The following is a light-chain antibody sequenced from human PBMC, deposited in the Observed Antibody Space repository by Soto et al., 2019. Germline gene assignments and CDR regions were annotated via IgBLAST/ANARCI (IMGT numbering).Light chain of an antibody. CDR1: QSIPSS. CDR3: QQSYSTPFT. J-gene: IGKJ3*01. Sequence: DIQMTQSPSTLSASVGDRVTITCRASQSIPSSLAWYQQKPGKAPNLLIYDASILESGVPSRFSGSGSGTDFTLTISSLQPEDFATYYCQQSYSTPFTFGPGTKVDIK. CDR2: DAS. V-gene: IGKV1-39*01.